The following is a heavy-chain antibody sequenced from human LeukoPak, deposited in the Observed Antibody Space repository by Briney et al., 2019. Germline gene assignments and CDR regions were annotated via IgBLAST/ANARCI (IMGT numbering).Heavy chain of an antibody. D-gene: IGHD2-15*01. CDR1: SFTFSSFS. CDR3: VGDPNRIFSMEGGYFAL. Sequence: PGTSLRLSCTASSFTFSSFSMHWVRQAPGRGLEWLSGISYDGHHKDFADSVKGRITISRDNSKNTLILQMNNLQTEDTATYYCVGDPNRIFSMEGGYFALWGRGTLVTVSS. J-gene: IGHJ2*01. V-gene: IGHV3-30*03. CDR2: ISYDGHHK.